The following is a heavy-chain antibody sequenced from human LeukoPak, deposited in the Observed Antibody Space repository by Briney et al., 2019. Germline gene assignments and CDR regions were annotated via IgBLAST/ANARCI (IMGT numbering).Heavy chain of an antibody. D-gene: IGHD3-3*01. Sequence: GGSLRLSCAASGFTFDDYAMHWVRQAPGKGLEWVSLISGDGGSTYYADSVKGRFTISRDNIKNSLYLQMNSLRTEDTALYYCAKDNGSGYYYAYNWFDPWGQGTLVTVSS. CDR3: AKDNGSGYYYAYNWFDP. J-gene: IGHJ5*02. V-gene: IGHV3-43*02. CDR1: GFTFDDYA. CDR2: ISGDGGST.